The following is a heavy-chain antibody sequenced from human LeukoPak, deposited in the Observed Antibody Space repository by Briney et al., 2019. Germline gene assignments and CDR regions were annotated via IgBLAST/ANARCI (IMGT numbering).Heavy chain of an antibody. CDR3: AKDLRSPYCSSTSCNY. J-gene: IGHJ4*02. CDR2: ISGSGGST. V-gene: IGHV3-23*01. Sequence: GGSLRLSCAASGFTFSNYAMSWVRQAPGKGLEWVSSISGSGGSTYYADSVKGRFTSSRDNSKNTLYLQMNSLRAEDTAVYYCAKDLRSPYCSSTSCNYWGQGTLVTVSS. CDR1: GFTFSNYA. D-gene: IGHD2-2*01.